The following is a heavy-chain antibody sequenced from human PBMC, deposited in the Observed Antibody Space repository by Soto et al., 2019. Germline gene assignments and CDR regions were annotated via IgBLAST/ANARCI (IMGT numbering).Heavy chain of an antibody. CDR3: ARDTGYCTNGVCSIRWYFDY. D-gene: IGHD2-8*01. CDR2: IYYSGST. Sequence: PSETLSLTCTVSGGSISSGGYYWSWIRQHPGKGLEWIGYIYYSGSTYYNPSLKSRVTISVDTSKNQFSLKLSSVTAADTAVYYCARDTGYCTNGVCSIRWYFDYWGQGTLVTVSS. J-gene: IGHJ4*02. V-gene: IGHV4-31*03. CDR1: GGSISSGGYY.